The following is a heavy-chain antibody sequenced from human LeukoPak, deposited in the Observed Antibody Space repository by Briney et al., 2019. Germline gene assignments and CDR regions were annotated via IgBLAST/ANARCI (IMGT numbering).Heavy chain of an antibody. Sequence: GGSLRLSCAASGFTVSSNYMSWVRQAPGKGLEWVSSISSSSSYIYYADSVKGRFTISRDNAKNSLYLQMSSLRAEDTAVYYCAKMVMYDTGWFDFWGQGTLVTVSS. CDR3: AKMVMYDTGWFDF. V-gene: IGHV3-21*04. CDR1: GFTVSSNY. CDR2: ISSSSSYI. D-gene: IGHD2-8*02. J-gene: IGHJ4*02.